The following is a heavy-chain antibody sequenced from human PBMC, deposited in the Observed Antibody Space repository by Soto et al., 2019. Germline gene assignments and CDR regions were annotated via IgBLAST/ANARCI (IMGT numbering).Heavy chain of an antibody. J-gene: IGHJ4*02. D-gene: IGHD4-4*01. CDR1: GGTFSSYA. Sequence: QVQLVQSGAEVKKPGSSVKVSCKASGGTFSSYAISWVRQAPGQGLEWMGGIIPIFGTANYAQKFQGRVTITADESTSTAYMELSSLRSEXXXXXXXXXESAGNADFDYWGQGTLV. V-gene: IGHV1-69*01. CDR2: IIPIFGTA. CDR3: XXESAGNADFDY.